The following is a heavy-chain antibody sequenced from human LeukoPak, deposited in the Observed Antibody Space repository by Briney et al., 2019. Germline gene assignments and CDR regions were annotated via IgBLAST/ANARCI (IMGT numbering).Heavy chain of an antibody. Sequence: GGSLRLSCAASGFTFSSYDMHMLWVRQATGKGLEWVSSIGTAGDTSYPGSVKGRFTISREDARNSLYLQMNSLRAGDTAVYYCARSVNWGSLGFYFDLWGRGTLVTVSS. V-gene: IGHV3-13*01. D-gene: IGHD7-27*01. J-gene: IGHJ2*01. CDR1: GFTFSSYD. CDR3: ARSVNWGSLGFYFDL. CDR2: IGTAGDT.